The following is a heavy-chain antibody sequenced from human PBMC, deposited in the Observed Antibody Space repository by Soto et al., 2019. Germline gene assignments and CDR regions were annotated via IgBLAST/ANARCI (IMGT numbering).Heavy chain of an antibody. CDR2: IYYSGST. CDR3: ARLEDLGDSSGWYAPDY. J-gene: IGHJ4*02. D-gene: IGHD6-19*01. CDR1: GGSIGSYY. V-gene: IGHV4-59*08. Sequence: PSETLSLTCTVSGGSIGSYYWSWIGQRPGKGLEWIGYIYYSGSTNYNPSLKSRVTISVDTSKNQFSLKLSSVTAADTAVYYCARLEDLGDSSGWYAPDYWGQGTLVTVSS.